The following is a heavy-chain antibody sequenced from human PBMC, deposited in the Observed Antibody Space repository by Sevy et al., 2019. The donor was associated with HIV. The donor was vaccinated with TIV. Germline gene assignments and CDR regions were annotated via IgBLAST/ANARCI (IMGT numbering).Heavy chain of an antibody. V-gene: IGHV3-7*03. J-gene: IGHJ6*03. CDR3: AGARRSYGGSYYYSYYADV. CDR2: IKEDGSEK. CDR1: GFTFSSYS. D-gene: IGHD5-12*01. Sequence: GGSLRLSCAGSGFTFSSYSMSWVRQAPGKGLEWVANIKEDGSEKNYVDSVKGRFTISGDNAKNSLYLQMNSLRAEETALYYCAGARRSYGGSYYYSYYADVWGKGTTVTVSS.